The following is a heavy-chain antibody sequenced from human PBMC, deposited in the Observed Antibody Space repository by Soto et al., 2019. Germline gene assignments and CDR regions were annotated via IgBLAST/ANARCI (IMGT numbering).Heavy chain of an antibody. V-gene: IGHV4-38-2*01. D-gene: IGHD2-2*01. J-gene: IGHJ6*02. CDR1: GXVLTNGYH. CDR2: ISHSGDT. Sequence: XTLSLTCAVSGXVLTNGYHGGWILQPPVKELEWIGTISHSGDTYYNPSLKSRVTISIDTAKNHLSRILSSVTAAEKATYYCTRIYCTTTSCFINGMDVWGQGNTVTVS. CDR3: TRIYCTTTSCFINGMDV.